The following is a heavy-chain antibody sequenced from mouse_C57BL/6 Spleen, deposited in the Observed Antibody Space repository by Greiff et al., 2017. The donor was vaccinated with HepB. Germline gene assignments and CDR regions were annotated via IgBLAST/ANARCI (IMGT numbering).Heavy chain of an antibody. V-gene: IGHV5-17*01. CDR2: ISSGSSTI. J-gene: IGHJ4*01. Sequence: EVKLMESGGGLVKPGGSLKLSCAASGFTFSDYGMHWVRQAPEKGLEWVAYISSGSSTIYYADTVKGRFTISRDNAKNTLFLQMTSLRSEDTAMYYCARTPGSSYNYAMDYWGQGTSVTVSS. CDR3: ARTPGSSYNYAMDY. CDR1: GFTFSDYG. D-gene: IGHD1-1*01.